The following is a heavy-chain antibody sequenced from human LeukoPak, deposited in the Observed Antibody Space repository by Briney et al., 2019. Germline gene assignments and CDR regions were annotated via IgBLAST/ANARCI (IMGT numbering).Heavy chain of an antibody. CDR1: GGTFSSYA. CDR2: IIPILGIA. J-gene: IGHJ3*02. D-gene: IGHD1-1*01. CDR3: ARDVVQQLERPGSDI. Sequence: SVKVSCKASGGTFSSYAISWVRQAPGQGLEWMGRIIPILGIANYAQKFQGRVTITADKSTSTAYMELSSLRSEDTAVYYCARDVVQQLERPGSDIWGQGTMVTVSS. V-gene: IGHV1-69*04.